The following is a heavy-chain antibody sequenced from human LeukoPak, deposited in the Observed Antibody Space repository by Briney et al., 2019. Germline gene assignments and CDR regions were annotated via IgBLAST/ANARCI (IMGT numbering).Heavy chain of an antibody. Sequence: PGGSLRLSCAASGFTFSSYEMNWVRQAPGKGLEWVSYTSSSGSTIYYADSVKGRFTISRDNAKNSLYLQMNSLRAEDTAVYYCARARCSSTSCYRGYYGMDVWGQGTTVTVSS. CDR3: ARARCSSTSCYRGYYGMDV. V-gene: IGHV3-48*03. CDR2: TSSSGSTI. D-gene: IGHD2-2*01. CDR1: GFTFSSYE. J-gene: IGHJ6*02.